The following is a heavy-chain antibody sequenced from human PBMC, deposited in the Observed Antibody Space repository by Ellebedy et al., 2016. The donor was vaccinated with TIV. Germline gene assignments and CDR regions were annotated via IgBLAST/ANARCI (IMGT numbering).Heavy chain of an antibody. CDR2: INHSGST. V-gene: IGHV4-34*01. CDR1: GGSFSGYY. CDR3: ARREMRWLRSTPFDY. D-gene: IGHD5-24*01. Sequence: SETLSLXXAVYGGSFSGYYWSWIRQPPGKGLEWIGEINHSGSTNYNPSLKSRVTISVDTSKNQFSLKLSSVTAADTAVYYCARREMRWLRSTPFDYWGQGTLVTVSS. J-gene: IGHJ4*02.